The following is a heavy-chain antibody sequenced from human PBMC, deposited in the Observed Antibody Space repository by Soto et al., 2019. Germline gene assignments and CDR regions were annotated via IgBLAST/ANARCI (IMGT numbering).Heavy chain of an antibody. CDR3: AKGSVLRVVEAPLAILGGVDV. V-gene: IGHV3-33*06. D-gene: IGHD2-8*01. CDR2: MSYDGSHE. J-gene: IGHJ6*02. CDR1: GFTFSSYG. Sequence: PGGSLRLSCVASGFTFSSYGMHWVRQAPGKXLEWVAVMSYDGSHEYYADSVKGRFTISRDNSKTILYLQMNSLRLEDTAVYYCAKGSVLRVVEAPLAILGGVDVWGQGAMFTVSS.